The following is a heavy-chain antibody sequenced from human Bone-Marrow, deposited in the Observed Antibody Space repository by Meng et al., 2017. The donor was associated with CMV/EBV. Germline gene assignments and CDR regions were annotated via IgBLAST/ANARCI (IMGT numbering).Heavy chain of an antibody. CDR2: IYYSGST. V-gene: IGHV4-39*07. D-gene: IGHD2-2*01. CDR1: GGSISSSSYY. J-gene: IGHJ3*02. Sequence: GSLRLSCTVSGGSISSSSYYWGWIRQPPGKGREWIGSIYYSGSTYYNPSLKSRVTISVDTSKNQFYLKLSSVTAADTAVYYCARALTALYQAAIFVRGFDIWVQGTMVTVSS. CDR3: ARALTALYQAAIFVRGFDI.